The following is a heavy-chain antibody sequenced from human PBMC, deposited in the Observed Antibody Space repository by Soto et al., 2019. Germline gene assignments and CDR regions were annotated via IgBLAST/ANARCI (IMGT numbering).Heavy chain of an antibody. Sequence: SETLSLTCAVYGGLYSDYYWSWIRQAPGKGLEWIGEIHHSGTTNYNPSLRSRVTITLDRSKNQFTLRLSSMTAADAAVYFCAIDYGDHPHDAVDIWCPGTRVTGSS. CDR3: AIDYGDHPHDAVDI. D-gene: IGHD4-17*01. V-gene: IGHV4-34*01. CDR1: GGLYSDYY. CDR2: IHHSGTT. J-gene: IGHJ3*02.